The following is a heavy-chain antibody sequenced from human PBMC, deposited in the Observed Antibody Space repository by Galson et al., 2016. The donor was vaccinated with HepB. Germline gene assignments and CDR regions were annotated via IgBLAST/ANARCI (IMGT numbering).Heavy chain of an antibody. J-gene: IGHJ4*02. CDR3: ARIGGGSSGLDY. CDR2: ITVVNGNT. V-gene: IGHV1-3*01. D-gene: IGHD2-15*01. CDR1: GNTFTASA. Sequence: SVKVSCKASGNTFTASAIHWVRQAPGQRLEWMGWITVVNGNTNYSQNFQDRVTFTSGTSASTAYMDLGSLTSEDTAVYYCARIGGGSSGLDYWGRGSLVTVSS.